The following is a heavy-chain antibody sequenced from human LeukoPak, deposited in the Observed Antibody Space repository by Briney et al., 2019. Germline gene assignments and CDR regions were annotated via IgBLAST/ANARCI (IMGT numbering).Heavy chain of an antibody. CDR3: TKVLWGLTLLSSDY. CDR1: GFTFSSYS. Sequence: GRSLRLAWAVSGFTFSSYSMNWVRQPPGKWRGWVSSIRSSSNYIYYADSVKGRFTLSRDNYTLFLQMNSLRGEDTALYYCTKVLWGLTLLSSDYWGQGTLVTVSS. V-gene: IGHV3-21*04. D-gene: IGHD2-21*01. J-gene: IGHJ4*02. CDR2: IRSSSNYI.